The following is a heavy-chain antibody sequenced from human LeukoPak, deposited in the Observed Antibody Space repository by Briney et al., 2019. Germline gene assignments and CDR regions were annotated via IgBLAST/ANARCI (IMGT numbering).Heavy chain of an antibody. J-gene: IGHJ4*02. Sequence: SGGSLRLSCAASGFTFTSYWVSWVRQAPGKGLEWVANIKQDGSERYYVGSVKGRFTISRDNAKNSLYLQMNSLRAEDTGVYYCAGSGWQVYFDYWGQGTLVTVSS. CDR1: GFTFTSYW. V-gene: IGHV3-7*01. CDR3: AGSGWQVYFDY. CDR2: IKQDGSER. D-gene: IGHD6-19*01.